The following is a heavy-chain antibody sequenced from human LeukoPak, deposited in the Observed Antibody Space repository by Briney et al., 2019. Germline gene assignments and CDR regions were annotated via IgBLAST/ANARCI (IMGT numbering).Heavy chain of an antibody. CDR3: AIGDWKDAFDI. CDR2: IIPIFGTA. CDR1: GGTFSSYA. J-gene: IGHJ3*02. Sequence: GASVKVSCKASGGTFSSYAISWVRQAPGQGLEWMGGIIPIFGTANYAHKFQGRVTITADESTSTAYMELSSLRSEDTAVYYCAIGDWKDAFDIWGQGTMVTVSS. D-gene: IGHD1-1*01. V-gene: IGHV1-69*13.